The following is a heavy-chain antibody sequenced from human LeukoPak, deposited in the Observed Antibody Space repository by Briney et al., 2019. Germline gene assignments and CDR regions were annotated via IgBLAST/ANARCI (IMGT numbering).Heavy chain of an antibody. Sequence: SETLCLTCSVSGVAIIDYFWSWIRQPAGRGLEWIGRISTTGSTYFNPSLQSRVRMSVDSSKTHFSLRLRAVTAADTAVYYCARSPSTIGWNWGYYFDFWGQGHLVTVSS. CDR2: ISTTGST. CDR3: ARSPSTIGWNWGYYFDF. D-gene: IGHD1-7*01. CDR1: GVAIIDYF. V-gene: IGHV4-4*07. J-gene: IGHJ4*02.